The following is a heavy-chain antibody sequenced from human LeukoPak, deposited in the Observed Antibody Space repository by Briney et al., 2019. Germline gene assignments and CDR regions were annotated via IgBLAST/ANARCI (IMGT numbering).Heavy chain of an antibody. CDR2: ISGSGGST. CDR3: AKNPQTSYCGGDCYPNYFDY. Sequence: PGGSLRLSCAASGFTFSSYAMSWVRQAPGKGLEWVSAISGSGGSTYYADSVKGRFTISRDNSKNTLYLQMNSLRAEDTAVYYCAKNPQTSYCGGDCYPNYFDYWGQGTLVTVSS. V-gene: IGHV3-23*01. J-gene: IGHJ4*02. CDR1: GFTFSSYA. D-gene: IGHD2-21*02.